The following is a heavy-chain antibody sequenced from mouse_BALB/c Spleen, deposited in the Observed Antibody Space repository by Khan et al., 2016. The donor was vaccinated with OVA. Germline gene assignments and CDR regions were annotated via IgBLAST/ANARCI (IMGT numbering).Heavy chain of an antibody. CDR2: ISSGGSYT. V-gene: IGHV5-9-3*01. CDR3: VRHEDHYGRRPYFDE. Sequence: EVQLQESGGGLVKPGGSLKLSCVASGITFSRYAMSWVRQTPEKRLEWVASISSGGSYTYYPDIVKWRVTLSRDDAKRTVYLQMSSLRSEDTAMYCCVRHEDHYGRRPYFDEWGQGTSLTVSS. D-gene: IGHD1-1*01. J-gene: IGHJ2*03. CDR1: GITFSRYA.